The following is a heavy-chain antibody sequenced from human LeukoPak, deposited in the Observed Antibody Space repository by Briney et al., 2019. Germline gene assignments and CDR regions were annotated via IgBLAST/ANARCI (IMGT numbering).Heavy chain of an antibody. J-gene: IGHJ3*02. CDR2: INTDGSST. CDR3: ARVIGWDEPFDI. D-gene: IGHD1-26*01. V-gene: IGHV3-74*01. Sequence: RSGGSLRLSCAASGFTFSSYWMHWVRQAPGKGLVWVSRINTDGSSTNYADSVKGRFTVSRDNAKNTLYLQMNSLRAEDAAVYYCARVIGWDEPFDIWGQGTMVTVSS. CDR1: GFTFSSYW.